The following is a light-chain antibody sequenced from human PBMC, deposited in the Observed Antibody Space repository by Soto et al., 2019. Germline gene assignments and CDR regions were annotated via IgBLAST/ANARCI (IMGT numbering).Light chain of an antibody. Sequence: ENVLTQSPGTLSLSPGERATLSCRASQSVSSSFLAWYQQRPGQAPRLLIYGASSRATGIPDRFSGSGSGTDFTLTIGRLEPEDFAVYYCHQYGSSPSTFGQGTKVDIK. J-gene: IGKJ1*01. CDR2: GAS. V-gene: IGKV3-20*01. CDR1: QSVSSSF. CDR3: HQYGSSPST.